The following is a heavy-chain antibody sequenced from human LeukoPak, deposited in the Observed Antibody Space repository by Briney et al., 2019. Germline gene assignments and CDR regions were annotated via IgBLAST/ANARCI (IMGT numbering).Heavy chain of an antibody. CDR1: GFTFSSYA. D-gene: IGHD3-10*01. CDR2: ISYDGSNK. V-gene: IGHV3-30-3*01. J-gene: IGHJ4*02. CDR3: ARVYGSGSYSDY. Sequence: GGSLRLSCAASGFTFSSYAMHWVRQAPGKGLEWVAVISYDGSNKYYADSVKGRFTISRDNSKNTLYLQMNSLRAEDTAVYYCARVYGSGSYSDYWGQGTLVTVSP.